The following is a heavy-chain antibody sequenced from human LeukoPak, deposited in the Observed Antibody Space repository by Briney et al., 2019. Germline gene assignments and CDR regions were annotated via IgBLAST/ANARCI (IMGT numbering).Heavy chain of an antibody. D-gene: IGHD6-19*01. J-gene: IGHJ4*02. Sequence: GESLKISCKGSGYSFTSYWIGWVRQMPGKGLEWMGIIYPGDSDTKYSPSFQGQVTISADKSISTAYLQWSSLKASDTAMYYCARTGYTSGWYVVSFDYWGQGTLVTVSS. CDR2: IYPGDSDT. CDR3: ARTGYTSGWYVVSFDY. CDR1: GYSFTSYW. V-gene: IGHV5-51*01.